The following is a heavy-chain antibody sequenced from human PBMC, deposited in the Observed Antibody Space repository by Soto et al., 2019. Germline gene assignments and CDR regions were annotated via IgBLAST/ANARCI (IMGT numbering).Heavy chain of an antibody. V-gene: IGHV3-30-3*01. Sequence: WGSLRLSCAASGFTFSSYAMHWVRQAPGKGLEWVAVISYDGSNKYYADSVKGRFTISRDNSKNTLYLQMNSLRAEDTAVYYCARDRAYCGGDCLFPYWGQGTLVTVSS. CDR2: ISYDGSNK. CDR3: ARDRAYCGGDCLFPY. D-gene: IGHD2-21*02. CDR1: GFTFSSYA. J-gene: IGHJ4*02.